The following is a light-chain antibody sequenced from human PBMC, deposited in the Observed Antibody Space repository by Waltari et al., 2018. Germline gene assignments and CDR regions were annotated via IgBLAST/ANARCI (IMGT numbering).Light chain of an antibody. Sequence: EIVMTQFPATLSGSPGERATLSCRASQCVRSNLAWYQQKPGQAPRLLIYAASTRATGIPASFSGSGAGTEFTLTISSLQSEDFAVYYCQQYNNWPLTFGGGTKVEIK. CDR3: QQYNNWPLT. J-gene: IGKJ4*01. V-gene: IGKV3-15*01. CDR1: QCVRSN. CDR2: AAS.